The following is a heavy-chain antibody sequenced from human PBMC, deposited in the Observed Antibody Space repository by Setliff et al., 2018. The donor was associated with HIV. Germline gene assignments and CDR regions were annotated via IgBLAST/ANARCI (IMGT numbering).Heavy chain of an antibody. D-gene: IGHD1-7*01. CDR1: GGSLSGDY. CDR2: IHTRGSI. V-gene: IGHV4-4*09. Sequence: SETLSLTCTVSGGSLSGDYWSWIRQSPGKGLEWIGYIHTRGSINYMPSLKTRATVSLDTSKNQFFLRLTSVTAADTAIYYCVRHPREEPQRNYKFDSWGQGMLVTVSS. J-gene: IGHJ4*02. CDR3: VRHPREEPQRNYKFDS.